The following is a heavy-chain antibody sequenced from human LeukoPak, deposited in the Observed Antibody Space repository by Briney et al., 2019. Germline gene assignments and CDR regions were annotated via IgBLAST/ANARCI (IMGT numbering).Heavy chain of an antibody. V-gene: IGHV3-64*01. CDR3: ARRAFRGIYYFDY. Sequence: PGRSLRFSYAASGFTFSSYAMHWVRQAPGKGLEYVSAISSNGGSRYYAKSVKGRFTISRDNSKNKLYLQMGSLRAEDMAVYYCARRAFRGIYYFDYWGEGTLVTVSS. CDR1: GFTFSSYA. D-gene: IGHD3-16*01. CDR2: ISSNGGSR. J-gene: IGHJ4*02.